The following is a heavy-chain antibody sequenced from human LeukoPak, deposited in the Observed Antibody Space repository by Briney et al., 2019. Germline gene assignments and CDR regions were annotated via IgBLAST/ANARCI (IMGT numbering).Heavy chain of an antibody. CDR3: ANDLDGDPTYDFWSGIFDY. D-gene: IGHD3-3*01. Sequence: PPGGSLRLSCAASGFTFSSYGMHWVRQAPGKGLEWVAFIRYDGSNKYYADSVKGRFTISRDNSKNTLYLQMNSLRAEDTAVYYCANDLDGDPTYDFWSGIFDYWGQGTLVTVSS. CDR2: IRYDGSNK. CDR1: GFTFSSYG. J-gene: IGHJ4*02. V-gene: IGHV3-30*02.